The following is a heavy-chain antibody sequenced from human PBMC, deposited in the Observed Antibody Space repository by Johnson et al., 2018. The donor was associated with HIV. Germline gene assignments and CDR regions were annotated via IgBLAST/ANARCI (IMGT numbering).Heavy chain of an antibody. CDR3: AKERHLVRAFDI. Sequence: QVQLVESGGGLVNPGGSLRISCAAFGFTFSDYYMSWVRQAPGKGLEWVSYISSSGSTIYYADSVKGRFTISRDNAKNSLYLQMNSLRAEDTAVYYCAKERHLVRAFDIWGQGTMVTVSS. D-gene: IGHD6-6*01. V-gene: IGHV3-11*04. J-gene: IGHJ3*02. CDR2: ISSSGSTI. CDR1: GFTFSDYY.